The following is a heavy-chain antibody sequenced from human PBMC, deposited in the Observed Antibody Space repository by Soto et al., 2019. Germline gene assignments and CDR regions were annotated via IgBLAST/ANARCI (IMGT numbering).Heavy chain of an antibody. CDR2: IYHTGGT. CDR3: ARDSSAWFYFDN. CDR1: GGSITSGTDY. D-gene: IGHD6-19*01. Sequence: QVQLQESGPGLVKPSQTLSLTCTVSGGSITSGTDYWSWIRQLPGKGLEWIGNIYHTGGTSYNPSLMSRVIISIDTSKNQFSLKVSSVTAADTAVYFCARDSSAWFYFDNWGQGTLVTVSS. J-gene: IGHJ4*02. V-gene: IGHV4-31*03.